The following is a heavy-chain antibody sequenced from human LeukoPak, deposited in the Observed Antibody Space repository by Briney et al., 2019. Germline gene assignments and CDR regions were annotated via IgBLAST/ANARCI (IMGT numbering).Heavy chain of an antibody. Sequence: GASAKVSRKASGYTFTSYGISWVRQAPGQGLEWMGWISAYNGNTNYAQKLQGRVTMTTDTSTSTAYMELRSLRSDDTAVYYCARSSYYDFISMDVWGQGTTVTVSS. D-gene: IGHD3-3*01. CDR2: ISAYNGNT. CDR1: GYTFTSYG. J-gene: IGHJ6*02. V-gene: IGHV1-18*01. CDR3: ARSSYYDFISMDV.